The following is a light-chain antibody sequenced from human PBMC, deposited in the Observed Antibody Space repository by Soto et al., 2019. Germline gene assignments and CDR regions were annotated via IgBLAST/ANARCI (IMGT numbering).Light chain of an antibody. CDR2: AVN. J-gene: IGLJ2*01. CDR1: RSDVGGNDL. CDR3: NSYGGSSNVI. V-gene: IGLV2-8*01. Sequence: QSALTQPPSASGSPGQSVTISCTGSRSDVGGNDLVSWYQQHPGKAPQLIISAVNKRPSGVPDRFSGSKSGNTASLTVSGLQADDEADYYCNSYGGSSNVIFGGGTQLTVL.